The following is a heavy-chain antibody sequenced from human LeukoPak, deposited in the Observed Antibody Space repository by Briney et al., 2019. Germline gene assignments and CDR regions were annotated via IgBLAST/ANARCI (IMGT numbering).Heavy chain of an antibody. D-gene: IGHD3-9*01. CDR3: ARARSLYYDILTGYEYDY. CDR1: GGTFSGYA. V-gene: IGHV1-69*06. CDR2: IIPIFGTA. J-gene: IGHJ4*02. Sequence: ASVKASCKASGGTFSGYAISWVRQAPGQGLEWMGGIIPIFGTANYAQKFQGRVTITADKSTSTAYMELSSLRSEDTAVYYCARARSLYYDILTGYEYDYWGQGTLVTVSS.